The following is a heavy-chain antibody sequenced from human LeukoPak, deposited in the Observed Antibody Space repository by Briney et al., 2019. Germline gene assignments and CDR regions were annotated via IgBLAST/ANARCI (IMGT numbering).Heavy chain of an antibody. CDR1: GGSFSGYY. CDR3: ASTTREYSGYDFDY. V-gene: IGHV4-34*01. J-gene: IGHJ4*02. Sequence: SETLSLTCAVYGGSFSGYYWSWIRQPPGKGLEWIGEINHSGSTNYNPSLKSRVTISVDTSKNQFSLKLSSVTAADTAVYYCASTTREYSGYDFDYGGKGPLATVPS. D-gene: IGHD5-12*01. CDR2: INHSGST.